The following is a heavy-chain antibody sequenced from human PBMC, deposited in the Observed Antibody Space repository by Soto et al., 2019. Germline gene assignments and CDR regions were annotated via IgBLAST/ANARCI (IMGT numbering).Heavy chain of an antibody. CDR2: ISGSGGST. V-gene: IGHV3-23*01. CDR3: AKGQYCSSTSCSNWCDP. Sequence: GGSLRLSCAASGFTFSSYAMSWVRQAPGKGLEWVSAISGSGGSTYYADSVKGRFTISRDNSKNTLYLQMNSLRAEDTAVYYCAKGQYCSSTSCSNWCDPWGQGTLVTVSS. D-gene: IGHD2-2*01. CDR1: GFTFSSYA. J-gene: IGHJ5*02.